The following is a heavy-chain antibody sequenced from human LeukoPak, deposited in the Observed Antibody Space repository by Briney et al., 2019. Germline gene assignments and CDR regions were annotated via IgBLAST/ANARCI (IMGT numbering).Heavy chain of an antibody. CDR2: IYYSGST. CDR1: GGSISSGDYY. J-gene: IGHJ4*02. CDR3: ARDVYDSSGYYVDY. Sequence: PSETLSLTCTVSGGSISSGDYYWGWLRQPPGKGREWIGYIYYSGSTYYNPSLKGRVTISVDTSKNQFSLKLSSVTAADTAVYYCARDVYDSSGYYVDYWGQGTLVTVSS. V-gene: IGHV4-30-4*08. D-gene: IGHD3-22*01.